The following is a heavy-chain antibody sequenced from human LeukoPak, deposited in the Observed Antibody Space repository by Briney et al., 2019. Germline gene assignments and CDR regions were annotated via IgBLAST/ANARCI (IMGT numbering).Heavy chain of an antibody. V-gene: IGHV1-58*02. CDR3: AADLPGGAMFDP. J-gene: IGHJ5*02. Sequence: SVKVSCKAPGFTFISSTIQWVRQARGQRLEWMGWIVVGSGNTNYAQNFQERVTITRDMSTSTAYMELSSLRSEDTAVYYCAADLPGGAMFDPWGQGTLVTVSS. CDR1: GFTFISST. CDR2: IVVGSGNT. D-gene: IGHD3-16*01.